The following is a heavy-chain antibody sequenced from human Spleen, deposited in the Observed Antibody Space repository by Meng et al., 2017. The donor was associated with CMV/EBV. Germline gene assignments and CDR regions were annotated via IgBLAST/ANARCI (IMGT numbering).Heavy chain of an antibody. CDR3: AHSLLYYDILTGTGGWFDP. CDR2: IYWNDDK. CDR1: GFSLSTSGAG. V-gene: IGHV2-5*01. J-gene: IGHJ5*02. D-gene: IGHD3-9*01. Sequence: SGPTLVKPTQTLTLTCTFSGFSLSTSGAGVGWIRQPPGKALEWLALIYWNDDKRYSPSLKSRLTITKDTSKNQVVLTMTNMDPVDTATYYCAHSLLYYDILTGTGGWFDPWGQGTLVTVSS.